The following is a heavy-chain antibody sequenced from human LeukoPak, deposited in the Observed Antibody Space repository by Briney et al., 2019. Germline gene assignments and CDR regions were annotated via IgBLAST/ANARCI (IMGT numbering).Heavy chain of an antibody. CDR2: ISGSGGST. CDR3: AKRRTIPTATTSMEFDY. J-gene: IGHJ4*02. CDR1: GFTFSSYA. Sequence: GGSLRLSCAASGFTFSSYAMSWVRQAPGKGLEWVSAISGSGGSTYYADSVKGRFTISRDNSKNTLYLQMNSLRAEDTAVYYCAKRRTIPTATTSMEFDYWGQGTLVTVSS. D-gene: IGHD4-17*01. V-gene: IGHV3-23*01.